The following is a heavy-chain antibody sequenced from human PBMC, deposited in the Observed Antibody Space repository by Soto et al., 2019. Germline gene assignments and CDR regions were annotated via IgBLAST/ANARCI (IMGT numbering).Heavy chain of an antibody. Sequence: GGSLRLSCAASGFTFSTYYMNWVRQAPGKGLEWVSYISSSSSTIYYADSVKGRFTISRDNAKNSLYLQMNSLRAEDTAVYYCARDLCSGGSCSWEYYYYYMDVWGKGTTVTVSS. CDR1: GFTFSTYY. V-gene: IGHV3-48*01. CDR2: ISSSSSTI. CDR3: ARDLCSGGSCSWEYYYYYMDV. D-gene: IGHD2-15*01. J-gene: IGHJ6*03.